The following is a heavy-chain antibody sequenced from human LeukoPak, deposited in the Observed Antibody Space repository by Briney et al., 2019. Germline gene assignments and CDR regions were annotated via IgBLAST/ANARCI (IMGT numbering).Heavy chain of an antibody. CDR2: INHSGST. CDR3: ARASNSLNYYGSGTSFDY. Sequence: SETLSLTCAVYGGSFSGYYWSWIRQPPGKGLEWIGEINHSGSTNHNPSLKSRVTISVDTSKNQFSLKLSSVTAADTAVYYCARASNSLNYYGSGTSFDYWGQGTLVTVSS. CDR1: GGSFSGYY. D-gene: IGHD3-10*01. V-gene: IGHV4-34*01. J-gene: IGHJ4*02.